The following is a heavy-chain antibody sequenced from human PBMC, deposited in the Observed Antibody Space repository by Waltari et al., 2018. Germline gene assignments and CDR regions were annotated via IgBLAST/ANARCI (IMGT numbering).Heavy chain of an antibody. J-gene: IGHJ6*02. V-gene: IGHV1-2*06. D-gene: IGHD6-13*01. CDR1: GYTFTGYY. CDR3: ASLGDSARSSTKDYGMDV. CDR2: INPNSVGT. Sequence: QVQLVQSGAEVKKPGASVKVSCKASGYTFTGYYMHWVRQAPGQGLEWMGRINPNSVGTNYAQKFQGRVTMTRDTSISTAYMELSRLRSDDTAVYYCASLGDSARSSTKDYGMDVWGQGTTVTVSS.